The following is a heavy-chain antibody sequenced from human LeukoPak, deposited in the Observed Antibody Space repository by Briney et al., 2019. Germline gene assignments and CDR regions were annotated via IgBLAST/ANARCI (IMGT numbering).Heavy chain of an antibody. CDR2: IKSKTDGGTT. V-gene: IGHV3-15*01. Sequence: GGSLRLSCAASGFTFSNAWMSWVPQAPGKGLEWVGRIKSKTDGGTTDYAAPVKGRFTISRDDSKNTLYLQMNSLKTEDTAVYYCTTVDIVATIGKNYYYGMDVWGQGTTVTVSS. CDR3: TTVDIVATIGKNYYYGMDV. D-gene: IGHD5-12*01. CDR1: GFTFSNAW. J-gene: IGHJ6*02.